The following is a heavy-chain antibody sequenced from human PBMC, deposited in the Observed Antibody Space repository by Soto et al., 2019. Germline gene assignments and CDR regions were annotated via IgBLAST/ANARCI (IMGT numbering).Heavy chain of an antibody. CDR3: ASWLKGPDTGNYYYGMDV. V-gene: IGHV1-69*12. Sequence: QVQLVQSGAEVKKPGSSVKVSCKASGGAFSDYAFSWVRQAPGQGLEWLGGIMPIFRAPDYAQKFQGRVTITADEFTRTAYMERNSMRSEDTAVYYCASWLKGPDTGNYYYGMDVWGQGTTVTVS. CDR2: IMPIFRAP. J-gene: IGHJ6*02. CDR1: GGAFSDYA. D-gene: IGHD2-2*02.